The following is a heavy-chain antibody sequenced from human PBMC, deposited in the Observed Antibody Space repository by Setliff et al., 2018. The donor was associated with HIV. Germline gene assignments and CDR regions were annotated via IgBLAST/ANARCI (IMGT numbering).Heavy chain of an antibody. CDR1: GGSISSFY. Sequence: PSETLSLTCTVSGGSISSFYWSWIRQPPGRGLEWIGFIYYTGTTNYNPSLKSRVTISLDTSKNQFSLTLSSVTAADTAVYYCARERGWPPDYYYGMDVWGQGTTVTVSS. J-gene: IGHJ6*02. CDR3: ARERGWPPDYYYGMDV. V-gene: IGHV4-59*01. D-gene: IGHD2-15*01. CDR2: IYYTGTT.